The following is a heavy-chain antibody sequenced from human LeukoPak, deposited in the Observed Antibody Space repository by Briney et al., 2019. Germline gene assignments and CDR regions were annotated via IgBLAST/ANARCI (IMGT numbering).Heavy chain of an antibody. V-gene: IGHV1-8*03. CDR3: ARTPPTYDILTGYYPLDY. J-gene: IGHJ4*02. D-gene: IGHD3-9*01. CDR2: MNPNSGNT. Sequence: ASVKVSCKASGYTFTSYDINWVRQATGQGLEWMGWMNPNSGNTGYAQKFQGRVTITRNTSISTAYMELSRLRSDDTAVYYCARTPPTYDILTGYYPLDYWGQGTLVTVSS. CDR1: GYTFTSYD.